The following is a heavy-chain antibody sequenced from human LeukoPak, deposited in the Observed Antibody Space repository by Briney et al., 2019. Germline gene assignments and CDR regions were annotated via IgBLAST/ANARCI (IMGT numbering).Heavy chain of an antibody. CDR2: FYTSATP. V-gene: IGHV4-61*02. CDR3: ARGGIPDY. J-gene: IGHJ4*02. CDR1: GGSISRGSYF. D-gene: IGHD2-21*01. Sequence: PSETLSLTCTVSGGSISRGSYFWSWIRQPAGKGLEWIGRFYTSATPNYNPSLKSRVTISVDTSRNQFSLELSSVTAADTAVYYCARGGIPDYWGQGILVTVSS.